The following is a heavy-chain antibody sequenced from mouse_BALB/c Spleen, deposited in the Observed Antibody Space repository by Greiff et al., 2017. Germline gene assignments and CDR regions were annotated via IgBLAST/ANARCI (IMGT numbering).Heavy chain of an antibody. V-gene: IGHV5-6-2*01. D-gene: IGHD2-10*01. CDR2: INSNGGST. Sequence: EVQGVESGGGLVKLGGSLKLSCAASGFTFSSYYMSWVRQTPEKRLELVAAINSNGGSTYYPDTVKGRFTISRDNAKNTLYLQMSSLKSEDTALYYCARSFYGDAMDYWGQGTSVTVSS. CDR1: GFTFSSYY. J-gene: IGHJ4*01. CDR3: ARSFYGDAMDY.